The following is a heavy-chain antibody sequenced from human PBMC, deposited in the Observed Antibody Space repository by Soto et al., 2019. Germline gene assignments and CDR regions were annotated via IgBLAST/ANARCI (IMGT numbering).Heavy chain of an antibody. CDR2: INHSGRT. CDR3: ARDLGRRGNRRFDP. J-gene: IGHJ5*02. D-gene: IGHD3-16*01. Sequence: QVQLQQWGAGLLKPSETLSLTCAVYGGSFSGYYWSWILQPPGKGLEWIGEINHSGRTNYNPSLKSLVTISVDTSKNQFSLKLSSVAAADTAVYYCARDLGRRGNRRFDPWGQGTLVTVSS. V-gene: IGHV4-34*01. CDR1: GGSFSGYY.